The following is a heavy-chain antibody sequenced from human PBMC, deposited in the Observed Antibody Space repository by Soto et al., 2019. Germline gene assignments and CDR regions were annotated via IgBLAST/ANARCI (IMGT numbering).Heavy chain of an antibody. CDR2: ISWNSGSI. Sequence: ESGGGLVQPGRSLRLSCAASGFTFDDYAMHWVRQAPGKGLEWVSGISWNSGSIGYTDSVKGRFTISRDNAKNSLYLQMNSLRAEDTALYYCAKDSRGEDYYGMDVWGQGTTVTVSS. J-gene: IGHJ6*02. V-gene: IGHV3-9*01. CDR1: GFTFDDYA. CDR3: AKDSRGEDYYGMDV. D-gene: IGHD3-10*01.